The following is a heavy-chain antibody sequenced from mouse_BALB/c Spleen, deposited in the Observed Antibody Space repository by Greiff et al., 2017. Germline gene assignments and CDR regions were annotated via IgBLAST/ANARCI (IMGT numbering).Heavy chain of an antibody. CDR3: ARAGYYGSSQYYYAMDY. CDR1: GYAFTNYL. V-gene: IGHV1-54*01. Sequence: QVQLQQSGAELVRPGTSVKVSCKASGYAFTNYLIEWVKQRPGQGLEWIGVINPGSGGTNYNEKFKGKATLTADKSSSTAYMQLSSLTSDDSAVYFCARAGYYGSSQYYYAMDYWGQGTSVTVSS. CDR2: INPGSGGT. D-gene: IGHD1-1*01. J-gene: IGHJ4*01.